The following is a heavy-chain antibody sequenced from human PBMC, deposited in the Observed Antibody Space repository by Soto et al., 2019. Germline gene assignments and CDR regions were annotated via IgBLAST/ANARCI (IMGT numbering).Heavy chain of an antibody. CDR3: TPSSSSSH. V-gene: IGHV3-73*02. CDR1: GFAFSGSA. CDR2: IRSKANSYAT. Sequence: EVQLVESGGGLVQPGGSLKLSCAAYGFAFSGSAMHWIRQASGKGLEWVGRIRSKANSYATAYAASVKGRFTISRDDSKNTAYLQMNSLKTEDTAVYYCTPSSSSSHWGQGTLVTVSS. J-gene: IGHJ4*02. D-gene: IGHD6-6*01.